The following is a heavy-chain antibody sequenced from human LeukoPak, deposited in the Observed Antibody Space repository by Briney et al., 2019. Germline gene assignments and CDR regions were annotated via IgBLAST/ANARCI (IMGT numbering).Heavy chain of an antibody. J-gene: IGHJ3*02. Sequence: PGGSLRLSCAASGFTFSSYSMNWVRQAPGKGLEWVSSISSSSSYIYYTDSVKGRFTISRDNAKNSLYLQMNSLRAEDTAVYYCVRDHHRRLYDSQARDTFDIWGQGTVVTVSS. CDR2: ISSSSSYI. V-gene: IGHV3-21*01. CDR3: VRDHHRRLYDSQARDTFDI. CDR1: GFTFSSYS. D-gene: IGHD3-22*01.